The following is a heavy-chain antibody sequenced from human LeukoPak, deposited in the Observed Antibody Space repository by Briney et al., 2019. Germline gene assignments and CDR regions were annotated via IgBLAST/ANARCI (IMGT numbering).Heavy chain of an antibody. J-gene: IGHJ4*02. V-gene: IGHV4-59*12. CDR2: IHSSGSA. CDR3: ASGAADGYNFGFDY. D-gene: IGHD5-24*01. CDR1: GASLNDYY. Sequence: PSETLSLTCTVSGASLNDYYWSWIRQPPGKALEWIGFIHSSGSANPNPSLTSRVTISIDTSKNQFSLNLRSLTAADTAVYFCASGAADGYNFGFDYWGQGTLAAVSS.